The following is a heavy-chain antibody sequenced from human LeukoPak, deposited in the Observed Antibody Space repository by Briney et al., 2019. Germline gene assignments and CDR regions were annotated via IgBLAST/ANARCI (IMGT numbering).Heavy chain of an antibody. Sequence: PSETLSLTCAVSGGSISSSNWWSWVRQPPGKGLEWIGEIYHSGSTNYNPSLKSRVTISVDKSKNQFSLKLSSVTAADTAVYYCASSPERVATTYSHGNYWGQGTLVTVSS. CDR3: ASSPERVATTYSHGNY. J-gene: IGHJ4*02. CDR1: GGSISSSNW. D-gene: IGHD5-12*01. V-gene: IGHV4-4*02. CDR2: IYHSGST.